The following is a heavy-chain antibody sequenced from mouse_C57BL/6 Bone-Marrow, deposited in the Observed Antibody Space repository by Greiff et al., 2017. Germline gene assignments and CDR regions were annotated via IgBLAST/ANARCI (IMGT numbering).Heavy chain of an antibody. Sequence: QVQLQQPGAELVKPGASVKMSCKASGYTFTSYWITWVKQRPGQGLEWIGDLYPGSGSTNYNEKFKSKATLTVDTSYSTAYMQLSSLTSEDSAVYYCARAYYGNYSYYFDYWGQGTTLTVSS. CDR2: LYPGSGST. CDR3: ARAYYGNYSYYFDY. D-gene: IGHD2-10*01. J-gene: IGHJ2*01. CDR1: GYTFTSYW. V-gene: IGHV1-55*01.